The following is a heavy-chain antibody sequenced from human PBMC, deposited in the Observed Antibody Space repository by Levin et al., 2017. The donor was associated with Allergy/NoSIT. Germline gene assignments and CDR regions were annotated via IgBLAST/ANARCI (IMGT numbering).Heavy chain of an antibody. D-gene: IGHD1-26*01. J-gene: IGHJ4*02. Sequence: GESLKISCKASGYTFTSYGISWVRQAPGQGLEWMGWISAYNGNTNYAQKLQGRVTMTTDTSTSTAYMELRSLRSDDTAVYYCARDLVGATDYPDYWGQGTLVTVSS. CDR3: ARDLVGATDYPDY. CDR1: GYTFTSYG. CDR2: ISAYNGNT. V-gene: IGHV1-18*01.